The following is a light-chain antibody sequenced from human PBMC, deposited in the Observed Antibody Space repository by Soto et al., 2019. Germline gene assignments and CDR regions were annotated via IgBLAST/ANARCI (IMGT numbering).Light chain of an antibody. J-gene: IGKJ2*01. CDR2: VAS. V-gene: IGKV3-15*01. Sequence: EIVMTQSPATLSVSPGERATLSCRASQSVSSNLAWYQQKPGHAPRLLIYVASTRATGIPARFSGSGSGTEFTRTISSLQYEDFSIYYCQQYNNWPFTFGQGTKLEIK. CDR3: QQYNNWPFT. CDR1: QSVSSN.